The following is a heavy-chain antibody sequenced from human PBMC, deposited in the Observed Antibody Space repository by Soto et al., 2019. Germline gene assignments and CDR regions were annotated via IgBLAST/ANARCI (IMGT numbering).Heavy chain of an antibody. D-gene: IGHD3-22*01. CDR1: GYTFTIYA. Sequence: ASVKVSCKASGYTFTIYAMHWVRQAPGQRLEWMGWINAGNGNTKYSQKFQGRVTITRDTSASTAYMELSSLRSEDTAVYYCARGASGYYDSTGYYSPYYFDYWGQG. CDR3: ARGASGYYDSTGYYSPYYFDY. J-gene: IGHJ4*02. V-gene: IGHV1-3*01. CDR2: INAGNGNT.